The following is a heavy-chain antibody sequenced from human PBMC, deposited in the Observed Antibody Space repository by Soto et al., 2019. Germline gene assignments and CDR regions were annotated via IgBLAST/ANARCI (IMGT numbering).Heavy chain of an antibody. D-gene: IGHD2-8*01. Sequence: RPLGLSCAASGFTFRNYGMHWVLQAPGKGLEWWAVIWYDGSNRYYADSVTGRFTISRDNSKNTLYLQMISLRAEDTAVYYCARDNDRYFDYWGKGPLVTVSS. CDR3: ARDNDRYFDY. CDR1: GFTFRNYG. J-gene: IGHJ4*02. CDR2: IWYDGSNR. V-gene: IGHV3-33*01.